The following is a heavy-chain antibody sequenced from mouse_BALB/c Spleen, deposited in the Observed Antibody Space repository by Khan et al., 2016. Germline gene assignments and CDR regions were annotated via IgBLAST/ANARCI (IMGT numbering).Heavy chain of an antibody. CDR2: INPDSSTI. CDR1: GFDFSRYW. V-gene: IGHV4-1*02. Sequence: EVQLQESGGGLVQPGGSLKLSCAASGFDFSRYWMSWVRQAPGKGLEWIGEINPDSSTINYTPSLKDKFIISRDNAKNTLYLHMSKVRSEDTALYYCARRSTFGFAYWGQGTLVTVSA. CDR3: ARRSTFGFAY. D-gene: IGHD2-1*01. J-gene: IGHJ3*01.